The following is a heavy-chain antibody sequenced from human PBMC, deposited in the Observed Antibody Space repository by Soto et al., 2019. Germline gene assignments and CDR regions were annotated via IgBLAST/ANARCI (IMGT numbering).Heavy chain of an antibody. J-gene: IGHJ2*01. V-gene: IGHV3-21*01. Sequence: KGLEWVSSISSSSSYIYYADSVKGRFTISRDNAKNSLYLQMNSLRAEDTAVYFFQAEDGIRDAVAVSAFLLNRSSDL. CDR2: ISSSSSYI. D-gene: IGHD2-15*01. CDR3: QAEDGIRDAVAVSAFLLNRSSDL.